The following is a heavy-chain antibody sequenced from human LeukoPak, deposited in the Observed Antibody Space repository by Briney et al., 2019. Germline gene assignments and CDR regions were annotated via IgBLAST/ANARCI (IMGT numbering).Heavy chain of an antibody. CDR3: ARDGDENSSSWSWFDP. CDR2: INPSGGST. Sequence: ASVKVSCKASGYTFTNYYMHWVRQAPGQGLEWMGIINPSGGSTTYAQKFQGRVTMTGDTPTSTVYMELSSLRSEDTAVYFCARDGDENSSSWSWFDPWGQGTLVTVSS. CDR1: GYTFTNYY. J-gene: IGHJ5*02. V-gene: IGHV1-46*01. D-gene: IGHD6-13*01.